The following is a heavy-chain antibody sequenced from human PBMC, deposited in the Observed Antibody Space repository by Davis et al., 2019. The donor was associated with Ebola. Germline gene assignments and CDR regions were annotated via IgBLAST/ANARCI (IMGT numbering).Heavy chain of an antibody. CDR2: IYSGGST. Sequence: GESLKISCAASGFIVSSNYMRTVRHAPGKGLEWVSVIYSGGSTYYADSVKGRFTISRHNSKNTLYLQMNSLRAEDTAVYYCARETTMLYGMDVWGQGTTVTVSS. CDR3: ARETTMLYGMDV. J-gene: IGHJ6*02. CDR1: GFIVSSNY. V-gene: IGHV3-53*04. D-gene: IGHD5-12*01.